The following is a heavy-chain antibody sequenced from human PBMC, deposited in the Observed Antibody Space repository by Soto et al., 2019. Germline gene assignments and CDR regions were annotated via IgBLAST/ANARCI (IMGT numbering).Heavy chain of an antibody. D-gene: IGHD2-15*01. CDR3: GMGYCSGGSCRYFDS. CDR1: GFTFSDYY. J-gene: IGHJ4*02. Sequence: QVQLVESGGGLVKPGGSLRLSCAASGFTFSDYYMSWIRQARGKGLEWVSYISSSSSYTTYADSVKGRFTISRDNAKYSLYLQMNILRAEDTAVYYCGMGYCSGGSCRYFDSWGQGTLVTVSS. V-gene: IGHV3-11*05. CDR2: ISSSSSYT.